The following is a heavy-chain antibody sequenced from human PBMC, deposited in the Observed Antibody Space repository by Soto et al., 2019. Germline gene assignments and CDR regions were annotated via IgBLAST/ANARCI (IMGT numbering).Heavy chain of an antibody. CDR3: ATAEGDY. Sequence: EVQLAESGGGLVQPGGSLRLSCAASGFTFGDYGMHWVRQPPGKGPEWVSRMTGDGRTTQYADSVKGRFTASRDNAKSALYVKMNSLSGEDTAVYYCATAEGDYWGPGTLGTVSS. V-gene: IGHV3-74*03. CDR1: GFTFGDYG. CDR2: MTGDGRTT. J-gene: IGHJ4*02.